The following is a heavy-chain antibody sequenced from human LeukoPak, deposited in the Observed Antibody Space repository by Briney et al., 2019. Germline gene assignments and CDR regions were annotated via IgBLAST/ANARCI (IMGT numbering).Heavy chain of an antibody. Sequence: ASVKVSCKASGYTFTSYDINWVRQATGQGLEWMGWMNPNSGNTGYAQKFQGRVTMTRNTSISTAYMELSSLRSEDTAVYYCARGPYDSSGYPNWFDPWGQGTLVTVSS. V-gene: IGHV1-8*01. CDR3: ARGPYDSSGYPNWFDP. CDR2: MNPNSGNT. CDR1: GYTFTSYD. D-gene: IGHD3-22*01. J-gene: IGHJ5*02.